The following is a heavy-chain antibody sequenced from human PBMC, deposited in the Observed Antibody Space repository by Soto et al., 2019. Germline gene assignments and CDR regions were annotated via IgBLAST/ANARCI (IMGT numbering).Heavy chain of an antibody. Sequence: KESGPTLVKPTQTLTLTCTFSGFSLSARGVGVGWIRQPPGKALEWPALIYWNDDKRYSPSLQSRLTITKDASKNQVVFSMTNVDPADTATYYCAHSPWGAAPDYWGQGTLVTVSS. CDR3: AHSPWGAAPDY. D-gene: IGHD3-16*01. CDR1: GFSLSARGVG. CDR2: IYWNDDK. V-gene: IGHV2-5*01. J-gene: IGHJ4*02.